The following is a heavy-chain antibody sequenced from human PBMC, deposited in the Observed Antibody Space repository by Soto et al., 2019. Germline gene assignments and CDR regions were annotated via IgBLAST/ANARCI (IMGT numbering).Heavy chain of an antibody. Sequence: PSETLSLTCTVSGGSISSSRCHWGWIRQPPGKGLEWIASIKYSGTTFYNPSLKSRVTLSVDTSKNQFSLKLSSVTAADTAVYYCARHAPVLYDILTGYPHWGQGTLVTVSS. CDR2: IKYSGTT. D-gene: IGHD3-9*01. J-gene: IGHJ1*01. CDR3: ARHAPVLYDILTGYPH. V-gene: IGHV4-39*01. CDR1: GGSISSSRCH.